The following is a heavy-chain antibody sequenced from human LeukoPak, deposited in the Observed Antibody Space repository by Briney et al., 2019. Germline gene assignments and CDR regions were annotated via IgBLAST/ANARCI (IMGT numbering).Heavy chain of an antibody. CDR1: GGTFITYA. CDR3: ARDRRIAVAGTGGWFDP. V-gene: IGHV1-69*04. J-gene: IGHJ5*02. D-gene: IGHD6-19*01. Sequence: SVKVSCKASGGTFITYAISWVRQSPGQGLEWMGRIIPILGITNYAQKFQGRVTITRNTSISTAYMELSSLRSEDTAVYYCARDRRIAVAGTGGWFDPWGQGSLVTVSS. CDR2: IIPILGIT.